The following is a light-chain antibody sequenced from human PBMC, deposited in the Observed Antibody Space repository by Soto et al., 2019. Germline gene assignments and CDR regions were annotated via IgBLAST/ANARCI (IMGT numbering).Light chain of an antibody. J-gene: IGLJ1*01. CDR1: SSDVGGHNF. CDR2: EVS. V-gene: IGLV2-14*01. Sequence: QSALTQPASVSGSPGQSITISCTGTSSDVGGHNFVSWYQQHPGKAPKLMIYEVSNRPSGVSNRFSASKSGNTASLTISGLQAEDEADYYCQSYDTSLSGYVFGTGTKVTVL. CDR3: QSYDTSLSGYV.